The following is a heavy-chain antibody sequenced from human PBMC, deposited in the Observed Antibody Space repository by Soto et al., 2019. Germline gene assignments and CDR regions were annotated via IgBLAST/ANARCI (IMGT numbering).Heavy chain of an antibody. D-gene: IGHD3-10*01. V-gene: IGHV4-34*01. J-gene: IGHJ4*02. CDR1: GGSFSDYY. CDR2: INHSGNT. Sequence: QVQLQQWGAGLLKPSETLSLTCAVYGGSFSDYYWSWIRQPPGKGLEWIGEINHSGNTNYSPSLKSRVTISVDTSKNQFPLKVSSVNAADTAVYYCARSGHLFDYWGQGISVTVSS. CDR3: ARSGHLFDY.